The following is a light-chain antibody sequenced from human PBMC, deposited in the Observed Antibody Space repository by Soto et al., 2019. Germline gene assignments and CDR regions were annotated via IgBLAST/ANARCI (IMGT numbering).Light chain of an antibody. V-gene: IGKV1-5*03. Sequence: DIQMTQSPSTLSASVGDRVTITCRASQSISSWLAWYQQKPGKAPKLLIYKASSLESGAPSRFSGSGSGTDFTLTNSSLQPDDFANDYCEQFNNYPWTFGQGNRVEIK. CDR2: KAS. CDR3: EQFNNYPWT. J-gene: IGKJ1*01. CDR1: QSISSW.